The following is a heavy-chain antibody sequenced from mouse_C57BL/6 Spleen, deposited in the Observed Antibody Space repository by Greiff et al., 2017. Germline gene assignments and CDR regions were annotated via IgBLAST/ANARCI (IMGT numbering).Heavy chain of an antibody. CDR3: ALGTTVVPDY. CDR1: GYTFTSYW. Sequence: QVQLQQPGAELVMPGASVKLSCKASGYTFTSYWMHWVKQRPGQGLEWIGEIDPSDSYTNYNQKFKGKSTLTVDKSSSTAYMQLSSLTSEDSAVYYCALGTTVVPDYWGQGTTLTVSS. D-gene: IGHD1-1*01. V-gene: IGHV1-69*01. J-gene: IGHJ2*01. CDR2: IDPSDSYT.